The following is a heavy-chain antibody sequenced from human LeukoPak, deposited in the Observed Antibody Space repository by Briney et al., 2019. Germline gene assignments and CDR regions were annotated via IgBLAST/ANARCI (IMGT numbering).Heavy chain of an antibody. J-gene: IGHJ4*02. D-gene: IGHD1-26*01. Sequence: GGSLRLSCAASGFTFSSSWMYRVRQAPGKGLVWVSRINSDASSTSYADSVKGRFTISRDNAQNTLYLQMNSLRAEDTAVYYCVISESYGYWGQRSLVAVSS. CDR1: GFTFSSSW. CDR2: INSDASST. V-gene: IGHV3-74*01. CDR3: VISESYGY.